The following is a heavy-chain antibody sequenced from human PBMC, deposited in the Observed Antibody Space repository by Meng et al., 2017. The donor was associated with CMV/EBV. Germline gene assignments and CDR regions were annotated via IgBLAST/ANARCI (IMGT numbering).Heavy chain of an antibody. J-gene: IGHJ5*02. CDR2: IDPGDSDT. CDR1: GYSFTSYW. V-gene: IGHV5-51*01. D-gene: IGHD2-21*02. CDR3: AGGGDHLRPNWFDP. Sequence: GESLKTSCKGSGYSFTSYWIGWVRQMPGKGLEWMGIIDPGDSDTSYTPSFQGQVTISADKSISTAYLQWRSLKASDTAMYYCAGGGDHLRPNWFDPWGQGTLVTVSS.